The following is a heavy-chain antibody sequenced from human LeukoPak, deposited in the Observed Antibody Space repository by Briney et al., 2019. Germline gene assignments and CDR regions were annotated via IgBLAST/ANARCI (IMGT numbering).Heavy chain of an antibody. D-gene: IGHD6-6*01. CDR3: AKVGTGSIAARGGGFDY. V-gene: IGHV1-3*01. CDR1: GYTSTSYT. Sequence: ASVKVSCKASGYTSTSYTMHWVRQAPGQRLEWMGWINADNGDTKSSQKFQGRVTITTDESTSTAYMELSSLRSEDTAVYYCAKVGTGSIAARGGGFDYWGQGTLVTVSS. J-gene: IGHJ4*02. CDR2: INADNGDT.